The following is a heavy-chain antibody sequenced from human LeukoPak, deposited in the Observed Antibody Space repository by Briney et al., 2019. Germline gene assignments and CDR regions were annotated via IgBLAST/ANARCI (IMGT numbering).Heavy chain of an antibody. CDR2: INHSGST. Sequence: SETVSLTCAVYGGSFSGYYWSWIRQPPGKGLEWIGEINHSGSTNYNPSLKSRVTISVDTSKNQFSLKLSSVTAADTAVYYCARGDYGLDYWGQGTLVTVSS. CDR3: ARGDYGLDY. D-gene: IGHD3-16*01. CDR1: GGSFSGYY. V-gene: IGHV4-34*01. J-gene: IGHJ4*02.